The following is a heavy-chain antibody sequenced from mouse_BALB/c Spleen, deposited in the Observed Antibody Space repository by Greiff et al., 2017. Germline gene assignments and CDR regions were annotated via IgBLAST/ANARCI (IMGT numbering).Heavy chain of an antibody. V-gene: IGHV5-6-5*01. CDR3: ARQVDY. J-gene: IGHJ2*01. CDR2: ISSGGST. Sequence: EVHLVESGGGLVKPGGSLKLSCAASGFTFSSYAMSWVRRTPEKRLEWVASISSGGSTYYPDSVKDRFTISRDNARNILYLQMSSLRSEDTAMYYCARQVDYWGQGTTLTVSS. CDR1: GFTFSSYA.